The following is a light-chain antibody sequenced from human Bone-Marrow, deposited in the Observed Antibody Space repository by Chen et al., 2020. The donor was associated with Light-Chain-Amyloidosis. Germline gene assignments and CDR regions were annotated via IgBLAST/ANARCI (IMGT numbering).Light chain of an antibody. CDR1: QTISSNY. V-gene: IGKV3-20*01. J-gene: IGKJ4*01. CDR2: GSS. CDR3: KHYGTSPLT. Sequence: EIVLTQSPGTLSLSPGEGANLSCRASQTISSNYLTRYQQKFGQAPRLLIYGSSSRATGIPDRFTGSVSGTDFTLTINRLEPEYFAMYYCKHYGTSPLTFGGGTKVEIK.